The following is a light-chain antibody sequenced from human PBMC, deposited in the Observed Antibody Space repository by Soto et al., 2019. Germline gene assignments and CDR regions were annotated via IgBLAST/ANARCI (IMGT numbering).Light chain of an antibody. V-gene: IGLV2-8*01. J-gene: IGLJ2*01. CDR2: EVT. CDR3: RSYAGSDNFEV. CDR1: RSDVGDYNY. Sequence: QSVLTQPPSASGSPGQSVTISCTGTRSDVGDYNYVSWYQQHPGKAPKLLIYEVTKRPSGVPDRFSGSKSANTASLTVSGPQAEDEADYYCRSYAGSDNFEVFGGGTKLTVL.